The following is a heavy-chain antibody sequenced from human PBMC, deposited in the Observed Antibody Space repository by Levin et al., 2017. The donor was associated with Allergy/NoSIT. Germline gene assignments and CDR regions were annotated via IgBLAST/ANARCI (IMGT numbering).Heavy chain of an antibody. Sequence: KVSCKGSGYSFTSYWIGWVRQMPGKGLEWMGIIYPGDSDTRYSPSFQGQVTISADKSISTAYLQWSSLKASDTAMYYCARWYDSSGYYSAAPYYYGRDVWGQGTTVTVSS. CDR3: ARWYDSSGYYSAAPYYYGRDV. D-gene: IGHD3-22*01. V-gene: IGHV5-51*01. CDR2: IYPGDSDT. CDR1: GYSFTSYW. J-gene: IGHJ6*02.